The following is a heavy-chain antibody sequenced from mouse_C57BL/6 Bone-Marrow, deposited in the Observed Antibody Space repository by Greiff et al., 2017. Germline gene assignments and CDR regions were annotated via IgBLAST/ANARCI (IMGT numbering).Heavy chain of an antibody. CDR1: GYTFTEYT. CDR3: ARHGICYYYGSSYDYFDY. Sequence: QVQLKESGAELVKPGASVKLSCKASGYTFTEYTIHWVKQRSGQGLEWIGWFYPGSGSIKYNEKFKDKATLTADKSSSTVYMELSKLTSEDSAVYFCARHGICYYYGSSYDYFDYWGQGTTLTVSS. D-gene: IGHD1-1*01. J-gene: IGHJ2*01. V-gene: IGHV1-62-2*01. CDR2: FYPGSGSI.